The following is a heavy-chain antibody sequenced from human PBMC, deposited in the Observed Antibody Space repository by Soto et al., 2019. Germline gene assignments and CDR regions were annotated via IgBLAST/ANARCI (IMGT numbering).Heavy chain of an antibody. V-gene: IGHV3-15*01. CDR1: GFTFSNAW. Sequence: GGSLRLSCAASGFTFSNAWMSWVRQAPGKGLEWVGRIKSKTDGGTTDYAAPVKGRFTISRDDSKNTLYLQMNGLKTEDTAVYYCTTDTRSGYSNSDAFDIWGQGTMVTVSS. J-gene: IGHJ3*02. CDR3: TTDTRSGYSNSDAFDI. D-gene: IGHD4-4*01. CDR2: IKSKTDGGTT.